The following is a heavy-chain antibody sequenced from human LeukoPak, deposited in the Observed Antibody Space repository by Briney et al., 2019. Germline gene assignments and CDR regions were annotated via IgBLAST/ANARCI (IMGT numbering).Heavy chain of an antibody. D-gene: IGHD3-3*01. V-gene: IGHV3-11*01. J-gene: IGHJ6*02. CDR2: ISSSGTTI. Sequence: GGSLRLSCAASGFTISDYYINWIRLAPGKGLEWVSYISSSGTTIYYTDSVKGRFTVSRDNAKSSVNLQMNSLRAEDTAVYYCARDYYDVSGGFGMDVWGQGTTVTVSS. CDR3: ARDYYDVSGGFGMDV. CDR1: GFTISDYY.